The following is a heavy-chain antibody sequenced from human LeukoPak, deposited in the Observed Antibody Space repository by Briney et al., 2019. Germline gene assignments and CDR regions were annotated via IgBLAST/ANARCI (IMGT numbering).Heavy chain of an antibody. Sequence: GGSLRLSCVASGFTLGTSWMTWVRQARGKALEWVTYINQDGSQIDYLDSVKGRFTISRDSANNALYLQMNSLRAEDTAIYYCARGGLSAGFDYWGQGTLVTVSS. CDR3: ARGGLSAGFDY. V-gene: IGHV3-7*01. D-gene: IGHD3-10*01. CDR1: GFTLGTSW. CDR2: INQDGSQI. J-gene: IGHJ4*02.